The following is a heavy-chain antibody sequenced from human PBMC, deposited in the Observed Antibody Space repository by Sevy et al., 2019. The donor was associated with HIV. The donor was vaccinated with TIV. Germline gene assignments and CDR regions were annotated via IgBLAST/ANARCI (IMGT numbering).Heavy chain of an antibody. J-gene: IGHJ6*02. CDR1: GGSVSSGSYY. V-gene: IGHV4-61*01. CDR3: ARDRGAHGYYYYYGMDV. D-gene: IGHD1-26*01. Sequence: SETLSLTCTVSGGSVSSGSYYWSWIRQPPGKGLEWIGYIYYSGSTNYNPSLKSRVTISVETSKNQFSLKLSSVTAADTAVYYCARDRGAHGYYYYYGMDVWGQGTTVTVSS. CDR2: IYYSGST.